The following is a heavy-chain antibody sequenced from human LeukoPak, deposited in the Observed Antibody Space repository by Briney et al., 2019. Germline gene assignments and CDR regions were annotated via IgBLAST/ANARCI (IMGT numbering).Heavy chain of an antibody. CDR1: GFTFSSYE. CDR3: ARDLRCGGGCPGY. Sequence: GGSLRLSCAASGFTFSSYEMNWVRQAPGKGLEWISYISGSGSTIYYAESVKGRFTISRDNAKNSLYLQMNSLRAEDTAVYYCARDLRCGGGCPGYWGQGTLVTVSS. V-gene: IGHV3-48*03. J-gene: IGHJ4*02. CDR2: ISGSGSTI. D-gene: IGHD2-21*02.